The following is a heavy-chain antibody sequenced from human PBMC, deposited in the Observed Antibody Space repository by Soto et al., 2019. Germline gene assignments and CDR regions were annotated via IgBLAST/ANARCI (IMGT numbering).Heavy chain of an antibody. V-gene: IGHV1-69*13. CDR3: ARDGRIYYYDSSGSPRYYYGMDV. CDR2: TIANFGTA. CDR1: GGTFSRYA. J-gene: IGHJ6*02. D-gene: IGHD3-22*01. Sequence: SVQVSCQASGGTFSRYALSWVRPAPGQGLEWMGGTIANFGTANDAQKIQGKVTITADESTSTAYMELSSLRSEDTALYYCARDGRIYYYDSSGSPRYYYGMDVWGQGTTVTVSS.